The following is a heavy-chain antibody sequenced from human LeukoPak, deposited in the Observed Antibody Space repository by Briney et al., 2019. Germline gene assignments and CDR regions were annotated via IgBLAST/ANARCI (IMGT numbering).Heavy chain of an antibody. CDR1: GFTISSYG. J-gene: IGHJ4*02. CDR3: AKGGYSGYGVDY. V-gene: IGHV3-30*18. D-gene: IGHD5-12*01. CDR2: ISYDGSNK. Sequence: GASLRLSCAASGFTISSYGMHWVRQAPGKGLEWVAVISYDGSNKYYADSVKGRFTISRDNSKNTLYLQMNSLRAEDTAVYYCAKGGYSGYGVDYWGQGTLVTVSS.